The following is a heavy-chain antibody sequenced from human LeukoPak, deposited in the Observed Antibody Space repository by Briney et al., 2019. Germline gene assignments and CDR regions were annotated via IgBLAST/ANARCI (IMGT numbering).Heavy chain of an antibody. Sequence: QSGGSLRLSCAASGFTFSSYGMHWVRQAPGRRLEWVAFIRHDGSNKKYADSVKGRFTISRDNSKNTLYLQMNSLRAEDTAVYYCAKDRHEALPIFGVVDYWGQGTLVTVSS. CDR2: IRHDGSNK. V-gene: IGHV3-30*02. CDR3: AKDRHEALPIFGVVDY. D-gene: IGHD3-3*01. J-gene: IGHJ4*02. CDR1: GFTFSSYG.